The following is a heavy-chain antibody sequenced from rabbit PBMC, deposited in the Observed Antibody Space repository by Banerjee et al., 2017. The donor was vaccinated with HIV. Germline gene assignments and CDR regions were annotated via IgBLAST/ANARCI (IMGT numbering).Heavy chain of an antibody. CDR3: ARHASNNDDYGVIGLNFNL. V-gene: IGHV1S45*01. CDR1: GFSFTNKYV. J-gene: IGHJ4*01. CDR2: INTSTGNT. D-gene: IGHD2-1*01. Sequence: LEESGGDLVKPEGSLTLTCTASGFSFTNKYVMCWVRQAPGKGLEWIACINTSTGNTVYASWAKGRFTISSSTSLNTVTLQMTSLTAADTATYFCARHASNNDDYGVIGLNFNLWGPGTLVTVS.